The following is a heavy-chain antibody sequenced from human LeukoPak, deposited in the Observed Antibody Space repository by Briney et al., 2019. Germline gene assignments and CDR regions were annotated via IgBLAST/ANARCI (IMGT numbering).Heavy chain of an antibody. CDR2: ISGSGGST. CDR3: AKEVWELQNLYFDY. J-gene: IGHJ4*02. Sequence: GGSLRLSCAASGFTFSSYSMNWVRQAPGKGLEWVSAISGSGGSTYYADSVKGRFTISRDNSKNTLYLQMNSLRAEDTAVYYCAKEVWELQNLYFDYWGQGTLVTVSS. V-gene: IGHV3-23*01. CDR1: GFTFSSYS. D-gene: IGHD1-26*01.